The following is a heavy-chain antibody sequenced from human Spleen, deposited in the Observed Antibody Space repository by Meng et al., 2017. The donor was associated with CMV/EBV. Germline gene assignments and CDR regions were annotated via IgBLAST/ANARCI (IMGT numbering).Heavy chain of an antibody. CDR2: IYYSGST. D-gene: IGHD4-23*01. CDR1: GGSISSGGYY. Sequence: TVSGGSISSGGYYWSWIRQHPGKGLEWIGYIYYSGSTYYNPSLKSRVTISVDTSKNQFSLKLSSVTAADTAVYYCAGAGRGKPYFDYWGQGTLVTVSS. V-gene: IGHV4-31*03. J-gene: IGHJ4*02. CDR3: AGAGRGKPYFDY.